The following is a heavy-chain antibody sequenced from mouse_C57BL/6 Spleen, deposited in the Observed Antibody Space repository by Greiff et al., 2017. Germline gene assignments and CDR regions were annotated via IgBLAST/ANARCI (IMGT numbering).Heavy chain of an antibody. Sequence: VQLQQSGPGMVKPSQSLSLTCTVTGYSITSGYDWHWIRHFPGNKLEWMGYISYSGSTNYNPSLKSRISITHDTSKNHFFLKLNSVTTEDTATYYCARRGNSGGFAYWGQGTLVTVSA. CDR2: ISYSGST. D-gene: IGHD3-2*02. CDR1: GYSITSGYD. J-gene: IGHJ3*01. V-gene: IGHV3-1*01. CDR3: ARRGNSGGFAY.